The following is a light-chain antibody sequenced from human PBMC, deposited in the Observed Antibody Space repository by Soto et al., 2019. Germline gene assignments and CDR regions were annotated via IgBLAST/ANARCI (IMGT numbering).Light chain of an antibody. CDR3: QQYNNWPWT. V-gene: IGKV3-15*01. J-gene: IGKJ1*01. CDR2: GAS. CDR1: QSVSSN. Sequence: EMVMTQSPATLSVSPGERATLSCRASQSVSSNLAWYQEKPGQAPRLLMYGASARATGIPARFSGSGSGTEFTPTISSLQSEDFAVYYCQQYNNWPWTFGQGTKVEIK.